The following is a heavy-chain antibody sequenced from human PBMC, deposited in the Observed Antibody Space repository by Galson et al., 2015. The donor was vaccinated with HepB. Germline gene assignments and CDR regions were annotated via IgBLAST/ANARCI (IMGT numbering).Heavy chain of an antibody. Sequence: SETLSLTCTVSGGSISSYYWNWIRQPPGKGLEWIGYIYYSGSTNYNPSLKSRVTISVDTSKNQFSLNLNSVTAADTAVYYCATLVNSNGWYFNYWGQGTLVTVSS. J-gene: IGHJ4*02. V-gene: IGHV4-59*08. CDR1: GGSISSYY. D-gene: IGHD6-19*01. CDR2: IYYSGST. CDR3: ATLVNSNGWYFNY.